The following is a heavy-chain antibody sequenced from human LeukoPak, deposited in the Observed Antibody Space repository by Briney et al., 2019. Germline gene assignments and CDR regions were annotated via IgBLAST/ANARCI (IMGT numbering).Heavy chain of an antibody. V-gene: IGHV3-74*01. Sequence: GGSLRLSCAASGFTFGTYWMHWVRQAPGKGLVWVSRINSDGSSTSYADSVKGRFTISRDNAKNTLYLQMNSLRAEDTAVYYCARGIAALAPSDYWGQGTLVTVSS. CDR1: GFTFGTYW. CDR2: INSDGSST. D-gene: IGHD6-13*01. J-gene: IGHJ4*02. CDR3: ARGIAALAPSDY.